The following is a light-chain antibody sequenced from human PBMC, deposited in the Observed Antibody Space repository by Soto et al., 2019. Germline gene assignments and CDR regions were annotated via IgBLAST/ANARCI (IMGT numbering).Light chain of an antibody. Sequence: QSVLTQPPSVSGAPGQRVTIPCTGSSSNIGAGYDVHWYQQLPGTAPKLLIYVNRNRPSGVPDRFSGSKSGTSASLAITGLQAEDEADYYCQSYDSSLSGYVFGTGTKVTVL. CDR2: VNR. CDR3: QSYDSSLSGYV. CDR1: SSNIGAGYD. V-gene: IGLV1-40*01. J-gene: IGLJ1*01.